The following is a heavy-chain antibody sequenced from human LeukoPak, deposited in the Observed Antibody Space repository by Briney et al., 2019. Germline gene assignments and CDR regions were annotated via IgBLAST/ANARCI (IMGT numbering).Heavy chain of an antibody. CDR2: IYYSGST. V-gene: IGHV4-59*11. D-gene: IGHD3-22*01. J-gene: IGHJ6*02. CDR3: ARDLITLSGMDV. CDR1: GGSISRHY. Sequence: SETLSLTCTVSGGSISRHYWSWIRQPPGKGLEWIGYIYYSGSTNYNPSLKSRVTISVDTSKNQFSLKLSSVTAADTAVYYCARDLITLSGMDVWGQGTTVTVSS.